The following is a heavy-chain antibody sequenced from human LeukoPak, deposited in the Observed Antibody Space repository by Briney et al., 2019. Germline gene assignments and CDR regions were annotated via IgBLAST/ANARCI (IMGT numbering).Heavy chain of an antibody. V-gene: IGHV1-18*01. J-gene: IGHJ4*02. D-gene: IGHD2-21*02. Sequence: ASVKVSCKASGYTFTSYGISWVRQAPGQGLEWMGWISAYNGNTNHAQKLQGRVTMTTDTSTSTAYMELRSLRSDDTAVYYCARDQGAYCGGDCYSPIDYWGQGTLVTVSS. CDR2: ISAYNGNT. CDR1: GYTFTSYG. CDR3: ARDQGAYCGGDCYSPIDY.